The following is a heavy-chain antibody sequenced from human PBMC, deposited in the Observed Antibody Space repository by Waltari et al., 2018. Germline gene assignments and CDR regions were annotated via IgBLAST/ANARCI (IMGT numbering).Heavy chain of an antibody. J-gene: IGHJ2*01. Sequence: EVQLVETGGGLIQPGGSLRLSCAASGFTVSSNYMSWVRQAPGKGLEWVSVIYSGGSTYYADSVKGRFTISRDNSKNTLYLQMNSLRAEDTAVYYCARGVRSYSWYFDRWGRGTLVTVSS. CDR3: ARGVRSYSWYFDR. D-gene: IGHD1-26*01. V-gene: IGHV3-53*02. CDR1: GFTVSSNY. CDR2: IYSGGST.